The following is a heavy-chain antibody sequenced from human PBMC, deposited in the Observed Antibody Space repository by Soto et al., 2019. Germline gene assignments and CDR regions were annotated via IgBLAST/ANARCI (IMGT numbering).Heavy chain of an antibody. CDR1: GFTFSSYA. D-gene: IGHD4-17*01. V-gene: IGHV3-30-3*01. CDR3: ARGPYGDSHVDAFDT. CDR2: ISYDGSNK. J-gene: IGHJ3*02. Sequence: PGGSLRLSCAASGFTFSSYAMHWVRQAPGKGLEWVAVISYDGSNKYYADSVKGRFTISRDNSKNTLYLQMNSLRAEDTAVYYCARGPYGDSHVDAFDTWGQGTMVTVSS.